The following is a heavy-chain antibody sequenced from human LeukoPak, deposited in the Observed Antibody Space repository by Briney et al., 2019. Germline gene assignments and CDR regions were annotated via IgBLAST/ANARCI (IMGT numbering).Heavy chain of an antibody. CDR2: IIPIFGTA. D-gene: IGHD1-26*01. J-gene: IGHJ5*02. CDR1: GGTFSSYA. V-gene: IGHV1-69*05. CDR3: ARVAQVGATTWFDP. Sequence: SVKVSCKASGGTFSSYAISWVRQAPGQGLEWMGGIIPIFGTANYAQKFQGRVTITTDESTSTAYMELSSLRSEDTAVYYCARVAQVGATTWFDPLGQGTLVTVSS.